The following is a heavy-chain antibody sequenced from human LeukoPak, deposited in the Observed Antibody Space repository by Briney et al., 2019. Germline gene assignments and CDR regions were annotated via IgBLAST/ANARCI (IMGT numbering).Heavy chain of an antibody. D-gene: IGHD3-16*02. V-gene: IGHV3-7*01. CDR1: GFTFSSDW. CDR2: INQDGSEK. CDR3: ARGSKVVYDYVWGSYRPLFDY. Sequence: PGGSLRLSCAASGFTFSSDWMSWVRQAPGKGLEWVANINQDGSEKYYVESVKGRFTISRDNAKNSLYLQMNSLRAEDTAVYYCARGSKVVYDYVWGSYRPLFDYWGQGTLVTVSS. J-gene: IGHJ4*02.